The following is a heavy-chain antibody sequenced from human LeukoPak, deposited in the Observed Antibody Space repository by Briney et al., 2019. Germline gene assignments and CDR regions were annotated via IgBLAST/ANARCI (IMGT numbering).Heavy chain of an antibody. J-gene: IGHJ4*02. Sequence: GESLKISCKGSGYSFTSYWIGWVRQMPGKGLEWMGIIYPGDSDTRYSPSFQGQVTISADKSISTAYLQWSSLKASDTAMYYCAGPRNHIAAAFDCWGQGTLVTVSS. V-gene: IGHV5-51*01. D-gene: IGHD6-13*01. CDR2: IYPGDSDT. CDR3: AGPRNHIAAAFDC. CDR1: GYSFTSYW.